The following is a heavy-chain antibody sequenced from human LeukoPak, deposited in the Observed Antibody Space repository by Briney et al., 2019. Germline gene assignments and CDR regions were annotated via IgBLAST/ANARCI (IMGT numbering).Heavy chain of an antibody. CDR1: GYTFTSYD. J-gene: IGHJ4*02. V-gene: IGHV1-8*01. Sequence: ASLKVSCKASGYTFTSYDINWVRQATGQGLEWMGRINPNRGNTSYAQKFQGRVTMTRNNSKNTAYLEMSSLRSEDTAVYYCARGTGSGSYYLDYWGQGTLVTVSS. D-gene: IGHD1-26*01. CDR3: ARGTGSGSYYLDY. CDR2: INPNRGNT.